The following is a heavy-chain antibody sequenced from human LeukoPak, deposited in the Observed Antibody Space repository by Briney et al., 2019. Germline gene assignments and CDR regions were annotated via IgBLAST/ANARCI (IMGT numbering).Heavy chain of an antibody. CDR1: GYSFTGYY. CDR3: ARDLLGYCSGGSCYRPTFDY. J-gene: IGHJ4*02. D-gene: IGHD2-15*01. Sequence: ASVKVSCKASGYSFTGYYMHWVRQAPGQGLEWMGIINPSGGSTSYAQKFQGRVTMTRDMSTSTVYMELSSLRSEDTAVYYCARDLLGYCSGGSCYRPTFDYWGQGTLVTVSS. CDR2: INPSGGST. V-gene: IGHV1-46*01.